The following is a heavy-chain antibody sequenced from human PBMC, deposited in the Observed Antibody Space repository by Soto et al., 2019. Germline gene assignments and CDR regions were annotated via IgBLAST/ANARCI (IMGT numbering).Heavy chain of an antibody. D-gene: IGHD1-20*01. J-gene: IGHJ4*02. CDR1: GDSISNNYW. CDR3: AREVSGIQAYDY. V-gene: IGHV4-4*02. CDR2: ISQSGDP. Sequence: QVQLQESGPGLVKPSGTLSLTCTVSGDSISNNYWWNWVRQPPGKGLEWIGEISQSGDPNYNPSLKSRVTISVDKSKSYISLKLDSVSAADTAVYYCAREVSGIQAYDYWGQGILVTVSP.